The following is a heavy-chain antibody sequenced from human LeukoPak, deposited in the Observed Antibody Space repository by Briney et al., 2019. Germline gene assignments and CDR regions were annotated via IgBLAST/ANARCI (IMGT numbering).Heavy chain of an antibody. Sequence: PGRSLRLSCAASGFTFSSYGMHWVRQAPGKGLEWVAVIWYDGSNKYYADSVKGRFTISGDNSKNTLYLQMNSLRAEDTAVYYCARDRDDILTGYSLTSFWFDPWGQGTLVTVSS. D-gene: IGHD3-9*01. V-gene: IGHV3-33*01. CDR1: GFTFSSYG. CDR2: IWYDGSNK. CDR3: ARDRDDILTGYSLTSFWFDP. J-gene: IGHJ5*02.